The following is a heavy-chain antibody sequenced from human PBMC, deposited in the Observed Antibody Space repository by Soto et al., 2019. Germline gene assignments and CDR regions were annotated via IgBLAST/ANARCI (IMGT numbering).Heavy chain of an antibody. V-gene: IGHV3-30*18. CDR2: ISYDGSNK. J-gene: IGHJ6*02. Sequence: PGGSLRLSCAASGFTFSSYGMHWVRQAPGKGLEWVAVISYDGSNKYYADSVKGRFTISRDNSKNTLYLQMNSLRAEDTAVYYCAKDNRGQWMVDYYYGMDVWGQGTTVTVSS. CDR1: GFTFSSYG. CDR3: AKDNRGQWMVDYYYGMDV. D-gene: IGHD6-19*01.